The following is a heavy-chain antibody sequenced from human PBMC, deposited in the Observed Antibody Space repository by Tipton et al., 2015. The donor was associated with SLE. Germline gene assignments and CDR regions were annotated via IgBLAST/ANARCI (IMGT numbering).Heavy chain of an antibody. Sequence: SLRLSCAASGFTFSDYYMTWIRQAPGKGLEWVSYISNSGASIYYSDSVKGRFTISRVNAKNLLYLQMDSLRAEDTAIYFCARQKRTYASWGQGTLVTVSS. CDR2: ISNSGASI. V-gene: IGHV3-11*01. D-gene: IGHD3-16*01. CDR3: ARQKRTYAS. CDR1: GFTFSDYY. J-gene: IGHJ5*02.